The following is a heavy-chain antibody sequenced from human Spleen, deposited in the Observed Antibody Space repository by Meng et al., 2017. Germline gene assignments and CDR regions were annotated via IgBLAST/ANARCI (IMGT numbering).Heavy chain of an antibody. D-gene: IGHD1-26*01. CDR2: IYHSGST. CDR1: GGSISSSNW. V-gene: IGHV4-4*02. Sequence: QAHLQESGPGLVKPSGTLSLTCAVSGGSISSSNWWSWVRQSPGKGLEWIGEIYHSGSTNYNPSFKSRVTISLDKSKNQFSLKLSSVTAADTAVYYCAREASGTYYYWGQGTLVTVSS. J-gene: IGHJ4*02. CDR3: AREASGTYYY.